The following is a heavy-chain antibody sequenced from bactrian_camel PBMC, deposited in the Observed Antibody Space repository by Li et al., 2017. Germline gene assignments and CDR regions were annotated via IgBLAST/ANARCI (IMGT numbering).Heavy chain of an antibody. J-gene: IGHJ4*01. CDR2: INSSGRST. D-gene: IGHD2*01. V-gene: IGHV3-1*01. CDR1: GFNFHEYA. Sequence: DVQLVESGGALVQPGASLRLTCVGSGFNFHEYAMAWVRQSPGKGLEWVSDINSSGRSTNYADSVKGRFTITRDNAKNTLYLQLNSLTREDSAMYYCAANFGPYCSGPYLARRANFLGQGTQVTVS.